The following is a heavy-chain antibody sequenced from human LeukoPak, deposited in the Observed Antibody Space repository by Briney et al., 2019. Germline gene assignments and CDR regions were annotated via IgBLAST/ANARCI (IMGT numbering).Heavy chain of an antibody. CDR1: GYTFTGYY. CDR3: ARGSSHDYSKGDWFDP. Sequence: GASVKVSCKASGYTFTGYYMHWVRQAPGQGLEWMGWINPNSGGTNYAQKFQGRVTMTRDTSISTAYMELSRLRSDDTAVYYCARGSSHDYSKGDWFDPWGQGTLVTVSS. J-gene: IGHJ5*02. CDR2: INPNSGGT. D-gene: IGHD4-11*01. V-gene: IGHV1-2*02.